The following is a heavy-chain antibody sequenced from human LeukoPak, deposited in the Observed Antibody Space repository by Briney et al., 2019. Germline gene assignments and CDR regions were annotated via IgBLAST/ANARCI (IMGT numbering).Heavy chain of an antibody. J-gene: IGHJ4*02. CDR2: IIPILGMA. Sequence: GASVKVSCKASGGTFSGYPISWVRQAPGQGLEWMGRIIPILGMANYAQKFQGRVTITADKSTSTAYMELSSLRSEDTAVYYCARGVLGGYDYYFDYWGQGTLVTVSS. D-gene: IGHD5-12*01. V-gene: IGHV1-69*04. CDR3: ARGVLGGYDYYFDY. CDR1: GGTFSGYP.